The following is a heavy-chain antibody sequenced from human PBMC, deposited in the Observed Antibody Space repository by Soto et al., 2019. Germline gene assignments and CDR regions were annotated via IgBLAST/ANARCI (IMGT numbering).Heavy chain of an antibody. CDR3: ARVEPETHYYYYGLDV. V-gene: IGHV1-46*01. CDR2: INPSGGGT. CDR1: GYTFTSYY. J-gene: IGHJ6*02. Sequence: GASVKVSCKASGYTFTSYYIHWVRQAPGQGLEWMGIINPSGGGTSYAQRFQGTVTMTRDTSTSTVYMDLSSLRSEDTAVYYCARVEPETHYYYYGLDVWGQGTSVTVSS.